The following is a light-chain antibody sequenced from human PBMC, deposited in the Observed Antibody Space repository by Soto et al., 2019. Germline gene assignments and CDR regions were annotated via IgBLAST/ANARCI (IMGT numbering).Light chain of an antibody. CDR2: SDN. CDR1: CSNVGTNH. J-gene: IGLJ3*02. V-gene: IGLV1-44*01. CDR3: ATRDERLSGRV. Sequence: QSVLTQPPSASGTPGQRVTISCSGSCSNVGTNHVNWYQQLPGTAPKLLIYSDNQRPSGVPDRFSGSKSGTSASLAISGLQSEDEADYYCATRDERLSGRVFGGGTKLTVL.